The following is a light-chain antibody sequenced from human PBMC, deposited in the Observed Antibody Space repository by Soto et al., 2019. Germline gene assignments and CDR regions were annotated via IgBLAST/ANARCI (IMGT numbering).Light chain of an antibody. CDR2: DVT. CDR1: SNDIGGYSF. Sequence: QSVLTQPASVAGSPGQSITIPCNGTSNDIGGYSFVSWFQQHPGKAPKLLICDVTRRPSGVSDRFSGSKSGNTASLTISGLQAEDEADYYCNSYSGGTTLYVFGSGTKVTVL. V-gene: IGLV2-14*01. CDR3: NSYSGGTTLYV. J-gene: IGLJ1*01.